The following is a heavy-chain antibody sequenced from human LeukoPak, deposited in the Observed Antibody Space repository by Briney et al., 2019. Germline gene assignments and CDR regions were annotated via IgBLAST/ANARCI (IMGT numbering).Heavy chain of an antibody. CDR2: ISTSSSYI. J-gene: IGHJ4*02. D-gene: IGHD5-12*01. Sequence: GGSLRLSCAASGFTFSSYWMSWVRQAPGKGLEWVSSISTSSSYIYYADAVKGRFTISRDNAKNSLYLQINSLRAEDTAVYYCARVGLDRRGYSGYEAFDYWGQGTLVTVSS. CDR3: ARVGLDRRGYSGYEAFDY. V-gene: IGHV3-21*01. CDR1: GFTFSSYW.